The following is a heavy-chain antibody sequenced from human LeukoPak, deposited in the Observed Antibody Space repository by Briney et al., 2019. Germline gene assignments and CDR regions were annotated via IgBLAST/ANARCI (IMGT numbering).Heavy chain of an antibody. CDR3: ARDGWEILGNAAAFHM. V-gene: IGHV3-74*01. CDR1: GFTFSSYW. CDR2: IKYDGSST. J-gene: IGHJ3*02. D-gene: IGHD1-26*01. Sequence: GGSLRLSCAASGFTFSSYWMHWVRHAPGKGLVWVSRIKYDGSSTSYADSVKGRFTISRDNAKNTLYLQMNSLSAEDTAVYYCARDGWEILGNAAAFHMWGEKTRVTLSS.